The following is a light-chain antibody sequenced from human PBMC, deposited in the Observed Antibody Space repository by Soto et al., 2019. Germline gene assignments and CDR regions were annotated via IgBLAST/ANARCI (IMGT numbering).Light chain of an antibody. J-gene: IGKJ2*01. V-gene: IGKV3-20*01. CDR3: QQYGSSSYT. Sequence: EIVLTQSPGTLSLSPGERATLSCRASQSISSSSLAWYQQKPGQAPRLLIYAASSRATGIPDRFSGSGSGTDFTLTISILEPEDFAVYYCQQYGSSSYTFGQGTQLEIK. CDR1: QSISSSS. CDR2: AAS.